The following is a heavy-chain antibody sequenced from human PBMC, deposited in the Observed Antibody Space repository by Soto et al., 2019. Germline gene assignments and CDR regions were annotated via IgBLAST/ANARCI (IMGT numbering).Heavy chain of an antibody. CDR3: ARREGFWSGYFYYYGMGV. CDR1: GFTFSSYA. J-gene: IGHJ6*02. D-gene: IGHD3-3*01. CDR2: ISYDGSNK. Sequence: GGSLRLSCAASGFTFSSYAMHWVRQAPGKGLEWVAVISYDGSNKYYADSVKGRFTISRDNSKNTLHLQMNSLRAEDTAVYYCARREGFWSGYFYYYGMGVWGQGTTVTVSS. V-gene: IGHV3-30-3*01.